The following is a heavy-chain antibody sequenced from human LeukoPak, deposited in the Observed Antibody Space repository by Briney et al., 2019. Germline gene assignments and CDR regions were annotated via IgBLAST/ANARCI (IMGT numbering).Heavy chain of an antibody. V-gene: IGHV4-59*12. Sequence: PSETLSLTCTVSGGSINISYWSWIRQPPGKGLEWIGYIYHRGSTNYNPSLKSRITVSVDTSKNQFSLKLSSVTAADTAVYYCARAGLYCSSTSCYDAFDIWGQGTMVTVSS. CDR1: GGSINISY. CDR2: IYHRGST. D-gene: IGHD2-2*01. CDR3: ARAGLYCSSTSCYDAFDI. J-gene: IGHJ3*02.